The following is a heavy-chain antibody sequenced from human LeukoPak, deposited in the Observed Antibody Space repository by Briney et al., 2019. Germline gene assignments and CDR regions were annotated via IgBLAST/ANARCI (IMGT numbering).Heavy chain of an antibody. J-gene: IGHJ4*02. CDR1: GFTFSSYS. D-gene: IGHD4-17*01. Sequence: PGGSLRLSCAASGFTFSSYSMNWIRQAPGKGLEWVSSISSSTSYIYYANSVKGRFTISKDNAKNSLYLQMNSLRAEDTAVYYCARAGGSTVSHSDYWGQGTLVTVSS. V-gene: IGHV3-21*01. CDR2: ISSSTSYI. CDR3: ARAGGSTVSHSDY.